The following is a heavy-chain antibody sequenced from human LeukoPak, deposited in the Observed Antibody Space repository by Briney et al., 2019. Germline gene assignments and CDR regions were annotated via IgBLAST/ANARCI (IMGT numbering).Heavy chain of an antibody. V-gene: IGHV3-23*01. Sequence: GGSLRPSCAASGFTFVNYAMSWVRQAPGKGLEWVSAVVGGGGTTFYADSVKGRFTVSRDNSKNTVYLQINRLRAEDTAVYYCAKARLSTGWAYNDYWGQGTQVTVSS. D-gene: IGHD6-19*01. CDR3: AKARLSTGWAYNDY. J-gene: IGHJ4*02. CDR1: GFTFVNYA. CDR2: VVGGGGTT.